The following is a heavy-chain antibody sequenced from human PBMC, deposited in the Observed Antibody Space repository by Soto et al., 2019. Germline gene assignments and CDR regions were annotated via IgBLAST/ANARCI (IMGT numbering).Heavy chain of an antibody. CDR1: GFTFSDYY. J-gene: IGHJ4*02. Sequence: QVQLVESGGGLVKPGGSLRLSCAASGFTFSDYYMSWIRQAPGKGLEWVSYISSSSSYTNYADSVRGRFTISRDNAKSSLYLQMNGLRAEGTAVYYCATGQYYYDSSAYYYSWGQGTLVTVSS. CDR2: ISSSSSYT. CDR3: ATGQYYYDSSAYYYS. V-gene: IGHV3-11*05. D-gene: IGHD3-22*01.